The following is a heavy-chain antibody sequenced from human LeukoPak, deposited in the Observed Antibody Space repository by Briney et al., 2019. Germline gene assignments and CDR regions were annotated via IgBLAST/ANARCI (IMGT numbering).Heavy chain of an antibody. J-gene: IGHJ4*02. D-gene: IGHD6-13*01. CDR3: ARHVGSS. Sequence: GGSLRLSCAASRFTFSSYIMNWVRQAPGKGLEWVSSISSSSSYIYYADSVKGPFTTSRDNAKNSLYLQMNSLRAEDTAVYYCARHVGSSWGQGTLVTVSS. CDR1: RFTFSSYI. V-gene: IGHV3-21*01. CDR2: ISSSSSYI.